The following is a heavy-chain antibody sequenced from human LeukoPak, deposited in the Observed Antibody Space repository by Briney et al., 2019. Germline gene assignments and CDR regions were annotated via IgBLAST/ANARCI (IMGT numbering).Heavy chain of an antibody. V-gene: IGHV1-8*01. CDR3: ASSHYYDSSGYWIDAFDI. CDR2: MNPNSGNT. CDR1: GYTFTSYD. J-gene: IGHJ3*02. D-gene: IGHD3-22*01. Sequence: ASVKVSCTASGYTFTSYDINWVRQAPGQGLEWMGWMNPNSGNTGYAQKFQGRVTMTRNTSISTAYMELSSLRSEDTAVYYCASSHYYDSSGYWIDAFDIWGQGTMVTVSS.